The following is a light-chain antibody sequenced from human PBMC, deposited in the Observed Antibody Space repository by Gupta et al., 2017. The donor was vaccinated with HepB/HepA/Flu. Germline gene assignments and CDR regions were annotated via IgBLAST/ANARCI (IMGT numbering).Light chain of an antibody. V-gene: IGLV10-54*04. Sequence: QAGLTQPPSVSKGLRQTATPTCTGNSNNVGNEGAAWLQQHQGHPPKLLSNRNNNRPSGISERFSASRSGNTASLTITGLQPEDESDYYCSAWDSSLSAWVFGGGTKLAVL. CDR3: SAWDSSLSAWV. J-gene: IGLJ3*02. CDR1: SNNVGNEG. CDR2: RNN.